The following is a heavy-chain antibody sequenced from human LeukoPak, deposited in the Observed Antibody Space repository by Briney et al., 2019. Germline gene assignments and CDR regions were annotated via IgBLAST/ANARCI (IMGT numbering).Heavy chain of an antibody. CDR3: ARGGDILTGYYYFNY. CDR2: INHSGST. D-gene: IGHD3-9*01. CDR1: GGSFSGYY. Sequence: SETLSLTCAVYGGSFSGYYWSWIRQPPGKGLEWIGEINHSGSTNYNPSLKSRVTISVDRSKNQFSLKLSSVTAADTAVYYCARGGDILTGYYYFNYWGQGTLVTVSS. V-gene: IGHV4-34*01. J-gene: IGHJ4*02.